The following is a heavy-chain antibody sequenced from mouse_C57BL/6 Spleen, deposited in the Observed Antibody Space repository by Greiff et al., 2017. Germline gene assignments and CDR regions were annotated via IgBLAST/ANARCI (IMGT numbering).Heavy chain of an antibody. CDR2: INPNNGGT. CDR3: AREAYDGKYYFDY. Sequence: EVQLQQSGPELVKPGASVKIPCKASGYTFTDYNMDWVKQSHGKSLEWIGDINPNNGGTIYNQKFKGKATLTVDKSSSTAYMELRSLTSEDTAVYYCAREAYDGKYYFDYWGQGTTLTVSS. V-gene: IGHV1-18*01. J-gene: IGHJ2*01. CDR1: GYTFTDYN. D-gene: IGHD2-10*01.